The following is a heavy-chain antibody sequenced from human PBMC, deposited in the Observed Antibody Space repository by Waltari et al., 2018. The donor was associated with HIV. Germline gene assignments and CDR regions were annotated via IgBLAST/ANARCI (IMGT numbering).Heavy chain of an antibody. V-gene: IGHV3-30-3*01. Sequence: QVQLVESGGGVVQPGKSLRRSCAASGFTFSNFGMHWVRQAPGKGLEWVALISNDGSKKYYADSVKGRFTISRANSKNTLYLQMNSLRPDDTAVYYCVRALGDYWGQGTLVTISS. CDR1: GFTFSNFG. CDR2: ISNDGSKK. CDR3: VRALGDY. J-gene: IGHJ4*02. D-gene: IGHD7-27*01.